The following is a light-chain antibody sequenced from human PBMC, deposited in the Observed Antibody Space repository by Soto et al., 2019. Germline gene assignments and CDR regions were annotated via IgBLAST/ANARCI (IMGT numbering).Light chain of an antibody. J-gene: IGKJ1*01. V-gene: IGKV3-20*01. Sequence: VLMQSPVTLSLSPGQRATLSCRASQTISNCLDWYQQKPGQAPSLLIYAASTLPSGIPARFSGGGSGTDFTLSISRLEPEDFATYYCQQSGSTPTTFGQGTKVDIK. CDR2: AAS. CDR1: QTISNC. CDR3: QQSGSTPTT.